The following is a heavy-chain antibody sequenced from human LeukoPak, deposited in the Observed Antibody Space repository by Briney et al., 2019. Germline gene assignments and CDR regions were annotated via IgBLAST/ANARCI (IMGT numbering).Heavy chain of an antibody. CDR3: ARRQVATFYYYYYMDV. D-gene: IGHD5-12*01. CDR1: GGSISSSSYY. Sequence: SETLSLTCTVSGGSISSSSYYWGWIRQPPGKGLEWIGGIYYSGSTYYNPSLKSRVTISVDTSKNQFSLKLSSVTAADTAVYYCARRQVATFYYYYYMDVWGKGTTVTVSS. J-gene: IGHJ6*03. CDR2: IYYSGST. V-gene: IGHV4-39*01.